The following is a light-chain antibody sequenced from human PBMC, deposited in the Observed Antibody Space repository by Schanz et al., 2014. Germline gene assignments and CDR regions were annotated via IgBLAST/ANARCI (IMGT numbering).Light chain of an antibody. CDR1: SSDVGVYNY. J-gene: IGLJ1*01. V-gene: IGLV2-8*01. CDR2: EVS. Sequence: QSVLTQPPSASGSPGQSVTISCTGSSSDVGVYNYVSWYQQHPGKAPKLMIYEVSKRPSGVPDRFSGSKSGNTASLTISGLQAEDEADYYCSSYTSSSTYVFGTGTKLTVL. CDR3: SSYTSSSTYV.